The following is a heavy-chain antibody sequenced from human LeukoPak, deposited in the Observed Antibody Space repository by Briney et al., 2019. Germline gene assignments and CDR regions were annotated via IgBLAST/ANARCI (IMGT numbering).Heavy chain of an antibody. CDR1: GFIFSNYW. D-gene: IGHD4-23*01. V-gene: IGHV3-7*01. CDR2: VKADGNDK. CDR3: ARDSTQRRGNEYYDALDF. Sequence: GGSLRLSCATSGFIFSNYWMTWVRQAPGKELEWVANVKADGNDKNFVDSVKGRFTIFIDRDKKSMYLQMNSLRVEDTAVYYCARDSTQRRGNEYYDALDFWGQGTMVSVSS. J-gene: IGHJ3*01.